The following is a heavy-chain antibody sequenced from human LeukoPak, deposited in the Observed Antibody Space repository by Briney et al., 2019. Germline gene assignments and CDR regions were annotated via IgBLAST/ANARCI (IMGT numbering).Heavy chain of an antibody. CDR1: GGSISGYY. CDR3: ARMDDCGSTDCSAFDY. D-gene: IGHD2-2*01. V-gene: IGHV4-4*07. J-gene: IGHJ4*02. Sequence: SETLPLTCTVSGGSISGYYWSWIRQPAGKGLEWLGRIYTSGSTNYNPSLKSRVTMSVDTSKNQFSLKLSSVTAADTAVYYCARMDDCGSTDCSAFDYWGQGTLVPVSS. CDR2: IYTSGST.